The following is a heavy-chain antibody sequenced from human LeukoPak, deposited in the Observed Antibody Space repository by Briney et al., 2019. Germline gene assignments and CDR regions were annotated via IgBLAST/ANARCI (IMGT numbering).Heavy chain of an antibody. CDR3: AKYSSGRSWYYYGMDA. D-gene: IGHD6-13*01. J-gene: IGHJ6*02. CDR1: GFTFSNYE. Sequence: PGGSLRLSCAASGFTFSNYEMNWVRQAPGKGLEWVSSISGSGADTHYADSVQGRFTISRDNPKNTLYLEMNSLRAEDTAIYYCAKYSSGRSWYYYGMDAWGQGTTVTVSS. CDR2: ISGSGADT. V-gene: IGHV3-23*01.